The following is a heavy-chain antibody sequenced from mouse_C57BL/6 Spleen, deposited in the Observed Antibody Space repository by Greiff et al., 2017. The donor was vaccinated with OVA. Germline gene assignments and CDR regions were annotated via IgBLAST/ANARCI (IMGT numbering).Heavy chain of an antibody. CDR1: GFSLTSYA. CDR2: IWTGDGP. V-gene: IGHV2-9-1*01. D-gene: IGHD1-1*01. Sequence: QVQLQQSGPGLVAPSQSLSITCTVSGFSLTSYAISWVRQPPGKGLEWLGVIWTGDGPNDNSALKSRLSISKDNSKSQVFLKMNSLQTDDTARYYCARHYYYGSSPFDYWGQGTTLTVSS. CDR3: ARHYYYGSSPFDY. J-gene: IGHJ2*01.